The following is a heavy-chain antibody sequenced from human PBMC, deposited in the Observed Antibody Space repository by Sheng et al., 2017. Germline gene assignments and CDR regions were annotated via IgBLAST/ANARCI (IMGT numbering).Heavy chain of an antibody. Sequence: QLQLQESGPGLVKPSETLSLTCTVSGGSISSSSYYWGWIRQPPGKGLEWIGSIYYSGSTYYNPSLKSRVTISVDTSKNQFSLKLSSVTAADTAVYYCARSGRELNYYYYMDVWGQGTTVTVSS. J-gene: IGHJ6*03. CDR1: GGSISSSSYY. CDR3: ARSGRELNYYYYMDV. D-gene: IGHD1-7*01. CDR2: IYYSGST. V-gene: IGHV4-39*07.